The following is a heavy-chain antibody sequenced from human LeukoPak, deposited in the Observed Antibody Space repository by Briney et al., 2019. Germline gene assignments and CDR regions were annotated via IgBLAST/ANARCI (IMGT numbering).Heavy chain of an antibody. D-gene: IGHD3-10*02. J-gene: IGHJ4*02. V-gene: IGHV3-21*01. CDR3: AREGVRDTGVDY. CDR1: GFTFSSYS. CDR2: ISSSSSYI. Sequence: GGSLRLSCAASGFTFSSYSMNWVRQAPGKGLEWVSSISSSSSYIYYADSVKGRFTISRDNAKNSLYLQMNSLRAEDTAVYYCAREGVRDTGVDYWGQGTLVTVSS.